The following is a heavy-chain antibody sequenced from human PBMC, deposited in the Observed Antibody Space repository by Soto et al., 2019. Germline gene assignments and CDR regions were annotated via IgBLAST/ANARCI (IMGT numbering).Heavy chain of an antibody. Sequence: GGSLRLSCAASGFTFSSYGMHWVRQAPGKGLEWVAVIWYDGSNKYYADSVKGRSTISRDNSKNTLYLQMNSLRAEDTAVYYCARTQSENITIFGVVIPGPFDYWGQGTLVTVSS. CDR2: IWYDGSNK. CDR1: GFTFSSYG. CDR3: ARTQSENITIFGVVIPGPFDY. J-gene: IGHJ4*02. D-gene: IGHD3-3*01. V-gene: IGHV3-33*01.